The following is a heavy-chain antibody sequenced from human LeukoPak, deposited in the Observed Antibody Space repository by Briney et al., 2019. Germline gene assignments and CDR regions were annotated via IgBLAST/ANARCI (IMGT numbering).Heavy chain of an antibody. D-gene: IGHD3-22*01. CDR2: ISGSGGST. V-gene: IGHV3-23*01. CDR1: RFTFSSYA. J-gene: IGHJ4*02. Sequence: PGGSLRLSCAASRFTFSSYAMSWLRQAPGKALEWVSAISGSGGSTYYADSVKGRFTLSRDNSKNTLYLQMNSLRAEDTAVYYCAKPLYYYDSSGSPDYWGQGTLVTVSS. CDR3: AKPLYYYDSSGSPDY.